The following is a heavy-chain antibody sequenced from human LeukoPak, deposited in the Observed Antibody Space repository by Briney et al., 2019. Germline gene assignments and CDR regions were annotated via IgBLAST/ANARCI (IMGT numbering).Heavy chain of an antibody. CDR2: ISGSGGST. J-gene: IGHJ4*02. CDR3: AKGNWRYFDY. CDR1: GFTFSSYA. V-gene: IGHV3-23*01. D-gene: IGHD1-1*01. Sequence: PGGSLRLSCAASGFTFSSYAMGWVRQAPGKGLDWVSAISGSGGSTYYADSVKGRFTISRDNSKNTLYLQMNSLGADDTAVYYCAKGNWRYFDYWGQGTLVTVSS.